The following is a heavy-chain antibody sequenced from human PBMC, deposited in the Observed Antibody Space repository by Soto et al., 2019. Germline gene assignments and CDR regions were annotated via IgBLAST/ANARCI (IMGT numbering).Heavy chain of an antibody. Sequence: PGGSLRLSCVGSGFTFSSYYWSWIRQPPGKGLEWIGYIYYSGSTNYNPSLKSRVTISVDTSKNQFSLKLSSVTAADTAVYYCARDLHGDYVFDYWGQGTLVTVSS. D-gene: IGHD4-17*01. CDR2: IYYSGST. CDR1: GFTFSSYY. V-gene: IGHV4-59*01. J-gene: IGHJ4*02. CDR3: ARDLHGDYVFDY.